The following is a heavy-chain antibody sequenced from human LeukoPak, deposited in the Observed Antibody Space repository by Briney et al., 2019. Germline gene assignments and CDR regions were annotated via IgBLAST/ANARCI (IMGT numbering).Heavy chain of an antibody. CDR3: AKDRLQWWTTTLDY. CDR1: GFTFSSYA. J-gene: IGHJ4*02. D-gene: IGHD2-15*01. CDR2: ISGGGGST. Sequence: GGSLRLSCAASGFTFSSYAMNWVRQAPGKGLEWVSDISGGGGSTYYPDSVKGRFTISRDNSKNTLFLQMNGLRAEDTAIYYCAKDRLQWWTTTLDYWGQGTLVTVSS. V-gene: IGHV3-23*01.